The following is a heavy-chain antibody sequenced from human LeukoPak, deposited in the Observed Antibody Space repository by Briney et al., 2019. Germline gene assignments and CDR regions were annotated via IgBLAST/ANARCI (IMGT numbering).Heavy chain of an antibody. CDR1: GGSFSSYY. V-gene: IGHV4-59*10. Sequence: SETLSLTCAVYGGSFSSYYWSWIRQPAGKGLEWIGRIYTSGSTNYNPSLKSRVTMSVDTSKNQFSLKLSSVTAADTAVYYCARMQQQLRTPLYYFDYWGQGTLVTVSS. CDR2: IYTSGST. J-gene: IGHJ4*02. CDR3: ARMQQQLRTPLYYFDY. D-gene: IGHD6-13*01.